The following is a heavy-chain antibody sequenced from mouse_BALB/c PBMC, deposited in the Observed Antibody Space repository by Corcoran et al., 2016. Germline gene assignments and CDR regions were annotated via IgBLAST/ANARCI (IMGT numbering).Heavy chain of an antibody. CDR2: ILPGSGST. CDR3: ARNERYDAMDY. Sequence: QVQLQQSGAELMKPGASVKISCKATGYTFSSYWIEWVKQRPGHGLEWIGEILPGSGSTNYNEKFKGKATFTADTSSNTAYMQLSSLTSVDSAVYYCARNERYDAMDYWGQGTSVTVSS. V-gene: IGHV1-9*01. J-gene: IGHJ4*01. CDR1: GYTFSSYW.